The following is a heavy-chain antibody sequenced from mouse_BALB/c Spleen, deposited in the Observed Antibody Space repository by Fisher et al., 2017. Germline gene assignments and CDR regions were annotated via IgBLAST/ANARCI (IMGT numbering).Heavy chain of an antibody. V-gene: IGHV5-6-3*01. J-gene: IGHJ4*01. CDR3: ARDQGITHAMDY. Sequence: RFTISRDNAKNTLYLQMSRLKSEDTAMYYCARDQGITHAMDYWGQGTSVTVSS. D-gene: IGHD2-4*01.